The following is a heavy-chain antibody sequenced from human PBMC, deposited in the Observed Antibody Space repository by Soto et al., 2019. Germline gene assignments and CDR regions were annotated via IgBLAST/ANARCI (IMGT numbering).Heavy chain of an antibody. J-gene: IGHJ6*03. CDR3: AKRADIVVVPAAMMPRYYYYYMDV. CDR1: GFTFSSYA. CDR2: ISGSGGST. D-gene: IGHD2-2*01. V-gene: IGHV3-23*01. Sequence: GGSLRLSCAASGFTFSSYAMSWVRQAPGKGLEWVSAISGSGGSTYYADSVKGRFTISRDNSKNTLYLQMNSLRAEDTAVYYCAKRADIVVVPAAMMPRYYYYYMDVWGKGTTVTVSS.